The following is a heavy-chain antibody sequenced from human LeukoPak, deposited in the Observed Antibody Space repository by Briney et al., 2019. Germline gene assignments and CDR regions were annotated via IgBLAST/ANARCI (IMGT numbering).Heavy chain of an antibody. Sequence: PSETLSLTCTVSGGSISSSSYYWGWIRQPPGKGLEWIGSIYYSGGTYYNPSLKSRVTISVDTSKNQFSLKLSSVTAADTAVYYCARDRAFDYWGQGTLVTVSS. V-gene: IGHV4-39*07. CDR1: GGSISSSSYY. CDR3: ARDRAFDY. CDR2: IYYSGGT. J-gene: IGHJ4*02.